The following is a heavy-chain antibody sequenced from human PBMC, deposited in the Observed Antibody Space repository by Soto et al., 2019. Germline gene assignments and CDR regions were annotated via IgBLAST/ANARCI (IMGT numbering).Heavy chain of an antibody. J-gene: IGHJ1*01. CDR2: ISSSSSYI. V-gene: IGHV3-21*01. Sequence: GGSLRLSCAASGFTFSSYSMNWVRQAPGKGLEWVSSISSSSSYIYYADSVKGRFTISRDNAKNSLYLQMNSLRAEDTAVYYCARGLSGYSSGWYPEYFQHWGQGTLVTVSS. D-gene: IGHD6-19*01. CDR3: ARGLSGYSSGWYPEYFQH. CDR1: GFTFSSYS.